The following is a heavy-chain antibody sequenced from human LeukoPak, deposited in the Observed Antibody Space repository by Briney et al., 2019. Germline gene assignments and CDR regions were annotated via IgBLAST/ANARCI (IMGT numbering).Heavy chain of an antibody. J-gene: IGHJ6*02. CDR1: GGSISSGGYS. Sequence: SETLSLTCAVSGGSISSGGYSWSWIRQPPGMGLEWIGYIYHSGSTYYNPSLKSRVTISVDRSKNQFSLKLSSVTAADTAVYYCAREESYYYGMDVWGQGTTVTVSS. D-gene: IGHD2/OR15-2a*01. CDR2: IYHSGST. V-gene: IGHV4-30-2*01. CDR3: AREESYYYGMDV.